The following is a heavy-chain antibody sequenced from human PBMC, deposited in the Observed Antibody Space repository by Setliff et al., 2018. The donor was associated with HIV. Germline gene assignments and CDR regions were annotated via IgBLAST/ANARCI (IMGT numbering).Heavy chain of an antibody. V-gene: IGHV4-61*02. Sequence: TLSLTCTVSGVSINSGNYYWGWIRQPAGKRLEWIGRIYSSGNTNYNPSLKSRVTISADTSKNQFSLRLKSVTAAETAVYYCARGGDGYNPGGGTFDHWGQGTLVTVS. CDR2: IYSSGNT. CDR1: GVSINSGNYY. J-gene: IGHJ4*02. D-gene: IGHD1-1*01. CDR3: ARGGDGYNPGGGTFDH.